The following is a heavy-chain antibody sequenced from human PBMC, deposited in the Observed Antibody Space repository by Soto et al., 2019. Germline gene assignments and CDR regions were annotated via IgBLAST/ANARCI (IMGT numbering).Heavy chain of an antibody. Sequence: QVQLQESGPGLVKPSETLSLTCTVSGGSVSSGAYYWSWIRQPPGEGLEWIAYIYYTGSTTYNPSLRSRVIISADTSKNQFTLKLTSVTAADTAVYYCARGLGLSSTLVPFDYWGQGTLVTVSS. CDR3: ARGLGLSSTLVPFDY. D-gene: IGHD1-1*01. CDR1: GGSVSSGAYY. V-gene: IGHV4-61*08. J-gene: IGHJ4*02. CDR2: IYYTGST.